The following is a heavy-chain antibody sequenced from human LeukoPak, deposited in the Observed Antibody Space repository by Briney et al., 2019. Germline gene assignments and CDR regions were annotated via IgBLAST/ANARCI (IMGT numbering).Heavy chain of an antibody. V-gene: IGHV3-23*01. CDR1: GFTFSTYA. D-gene: IGHD3-10*01. J-gene: IGHJ4*02. CDR3: ASSVASGGY. Sequence: GGSLRLSCAASGFTFSTYAMSWVRQAPGKGLEWVSSISGSGGSTYYADSVKGRFTISRDNSENTLYLQMKSLRAEDTAVYYCASSVASGGYWGQGTLVTVSS. CDR2: ISGSGGST.